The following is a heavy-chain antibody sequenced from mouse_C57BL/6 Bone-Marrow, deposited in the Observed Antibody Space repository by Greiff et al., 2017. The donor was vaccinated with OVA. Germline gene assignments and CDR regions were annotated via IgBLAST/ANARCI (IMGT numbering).Heavy chain of an antibody. CDR1: GYTFTSYW. Sequence: QVQLQQPGAELVMPGASVKLSCKASGYTFTSYWMHWVKQRPGQGLEWIGEIDPSDSYTNYNQKFKGKSTLTVDKSSSTAYMQLSSLTSEDFAVYYCAREGFITTVVAPFDYWGQGTTLTVSS. V-gene: IGHV1-69*01. CDR3: AREGFITTVVAPFDY. D-gene: IGHD1-1*01. CDR2: IDPSDSYT. J-gene: IGHJ2*01.